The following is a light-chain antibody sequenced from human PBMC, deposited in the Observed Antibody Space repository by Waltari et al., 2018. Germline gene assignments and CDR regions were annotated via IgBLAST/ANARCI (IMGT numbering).Light chain of an antibody. Sequence: QSVLTQPPSASGTPGQRVTISCSGSSPNIGSNPVNWYQQLPGTAHKLLIYSDNQRPPGVPDRFSGSKSGTSASLAISGLQSEDEADYYCAAWDDSLNGRVFGGGTKLTVL. CDR3: AAWDDSLNGRV. J-gene: IGLJ3*02. V-gene: IGLV1-44*01. CDR1: SPNIGSNP. CDR2: SDN.